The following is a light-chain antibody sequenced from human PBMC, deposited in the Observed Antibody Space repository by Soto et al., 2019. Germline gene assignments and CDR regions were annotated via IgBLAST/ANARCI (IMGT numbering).Light chain of an antibody. CDR1: QSLSGY. Sequence: ELVMTQSPATLSVSPGARATLSCTASQSLSGYLAWYQQNPGQAPSLLIYDASNRATGIPARFSGSGSETDFTLTSSSLEPEDFAVYYCQQRSNWPHSITFGQGTRLEIK. CDR3: QQRSNWPHSIT. J-gene: IGKJ5*01. CDR2: DAS. V-gene: IGKV3-11*01.